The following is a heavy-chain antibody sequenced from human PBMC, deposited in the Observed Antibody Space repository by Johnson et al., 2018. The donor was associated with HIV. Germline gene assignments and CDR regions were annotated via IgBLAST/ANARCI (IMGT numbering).Heavy chain of an antibody. CDR2: VNQDGSAK. Sequence: VQLVESGGGVVRPGGSLRLSCAASGFTFDDYGMSWVRQAPGKGLEYVANVNQDGSAKFYVDSVKGRFTISRDNAKNSLYLHMSDLRPEDTAVYYCAKDIYSVSKIRGLIAPALENHGMDVWGQGTMVTVS. V-gene: IGHV3-7*01. J-gene: IGHJ3*01. D-gene: IGHD3-10*01. CDR1: GFTFDDYG. CDR3: AKDIYSVSKIRGLIAPALENHGMDV.